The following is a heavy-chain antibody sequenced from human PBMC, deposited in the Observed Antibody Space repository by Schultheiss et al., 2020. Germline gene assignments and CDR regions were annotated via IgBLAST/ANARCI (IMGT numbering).Heavy chain of an antibody. CDR2: MNPNSGGA. CDR3: ASTNSSSWHRLDY. V-gene: IGHV1-2*02. CDR1: GYTFTNYG. J-gene: IGHJ4*02. Sequence: ASVKVSCKASGYTFTNYGISWVRQAPGQGLEWMGWMNPNSGGANYAQNFQGRVTLTRDMSVTTAYMALTRLRSDDTAVYYCASTNSSSWHRLDYWGQGTLVTVSS. D-gene: IGHD6-13*01.